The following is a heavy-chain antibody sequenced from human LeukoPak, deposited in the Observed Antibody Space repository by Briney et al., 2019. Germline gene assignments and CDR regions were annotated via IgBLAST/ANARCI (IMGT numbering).Heavy chain of an antibody. D-gene: IGHD2-15*01. J-gene: IGHJ6*02. Sequence: PGGSLRLSCAASGFTLSHYWMRWVRQAPGKGLEWVSGIYWSGSRIDYADSVKGRFTISRDNAKNSLYLQMNSLRAEDTALYYCTKDVTPGGADVWGRGTTVTVSS. V-gene: IGHV3-9*01. CDR1: GFTLSHYW. CDR2: IYWSGSRI. CDR3: TKDVTPGGADV.